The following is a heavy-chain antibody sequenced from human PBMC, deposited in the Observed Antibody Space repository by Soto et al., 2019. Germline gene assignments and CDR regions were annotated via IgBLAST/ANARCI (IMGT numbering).Heavy chain of an antibody. D-gene: IGHD2-2*01. V-gene: IGHV4-39*01. J-gene: IGHJ6*02. CDR1: GGSISSSNYY. CDR2: ISYSGST. Sequence: SETLSLTCTVSGGSISSSNYYWGWIRQPPGKGLEWIGTISYSGSTYYNPSLKSRVTISGDTSKNQFSLKLSSVTATDTAVYYCARHQGCTSSSCSFYGMDVWGQGTKVTVYS. CDR3: ARHQGCTSSSCSFYGMDV.